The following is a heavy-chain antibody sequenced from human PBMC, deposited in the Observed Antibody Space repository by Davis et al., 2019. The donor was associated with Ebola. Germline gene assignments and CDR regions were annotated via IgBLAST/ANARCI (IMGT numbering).Heavy chain of an antibody. CDR1: GYTFTSYD. J-gene: IGHJ6*04. CDR2: MNPNSGNT. V-gene: IGHV1-8*01. CDR3: ARARVVVAAIVYYYYGMDV. D-gene: IGHD2-15*01. Sequence: VSVKVSCKASGYTFTSYDINWVRQATGQGLEWMGWMNPNSGNTGYAQKFQGRVTMTRNTSISTAYMELSSLRSEDTAVYYCARARVVVAAIVYYYYGMDVWGKGTTVTVSS.